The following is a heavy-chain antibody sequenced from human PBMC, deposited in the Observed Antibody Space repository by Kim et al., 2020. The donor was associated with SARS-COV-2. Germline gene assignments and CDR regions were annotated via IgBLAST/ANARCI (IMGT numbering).Heavy chain of an antibody. J-gene: IGHJ4*02. V-gene: IGHV4-31*02. Sequence: GRPSHDPSLNGRVTISLDTTNNQFSLKLSSVTAADTAVYYCARGDSYFDYWGQGTLVTVSS. CDR3: ARGDSYFDY. D-gene: IGHD2-21*02. CDR2: GRP.